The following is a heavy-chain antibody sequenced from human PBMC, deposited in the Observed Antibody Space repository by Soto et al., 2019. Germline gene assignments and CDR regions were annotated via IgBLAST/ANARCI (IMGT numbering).Heavy chain of an antibody. D-gene: IGHD5-18*01. Sequence: GGSLRLSCAASGFTFSSCGMHWVRQAPGKGLEWVAVISYDGSDKYYADSVKSRFTISRDNSKNTLSLQMNSLRAADTAVYYCAKDLYQYSYGPSDYWGQGTLVTVSS. J-gene: IGHJ4*02. V-gene: IGHV3-30*18. CDR3: AKDLYQYSYGPSDY. CDR1: GFTFSSCG. CDR2: ISYDGSDK.